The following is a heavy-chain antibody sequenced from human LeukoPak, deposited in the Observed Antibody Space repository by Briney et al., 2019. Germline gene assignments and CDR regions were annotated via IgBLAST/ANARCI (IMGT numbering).Heavy chain of an antibody. D-gene: IGHD3-22*01. Sequence: ASAKVSCKASGYTFTGYYMHWVRQAPGQGLEWMGWINPNSGGTNYAQKFQGRVTMTRDTSISTAYMELSRLRSDDTAVYYCARIVLHDSSGFDYWGQGTLVTVSS. V-gene: IGHV1-2*02. CDR2: INPNSGGT. CDR1: GYTFTGYY. CDR3: ARIVLHDSSGFDY. J-gene: IGHJ4*02.